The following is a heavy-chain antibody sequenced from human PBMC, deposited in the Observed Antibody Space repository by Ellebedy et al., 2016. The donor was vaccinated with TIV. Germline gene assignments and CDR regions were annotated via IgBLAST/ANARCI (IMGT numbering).Heavy chain of an antibody. CDR3: ARDRPYGSGSYYAVGMDV. CDR1: GFTVSSNY. D-gene: IGHD3-10*01. V-gene: IGHV3-53*01. Sequence: GESLKISCAASGFTVSSNYMSWVRQAPGKGLEWVSVIYSGGSTYYADSVKGRFTISRDNSKNTLYLQMNSLRAEDTAVYYCARDRPYGSGSYYAVGMDVWGQGTTVTVSS. CDR2: IYSGGST. J-gene: IGHJ6*02.